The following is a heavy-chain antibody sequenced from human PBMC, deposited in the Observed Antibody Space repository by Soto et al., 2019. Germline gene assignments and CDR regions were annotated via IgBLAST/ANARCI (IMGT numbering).Heavy chain of an antibody. Sequence: GGSLRLSCAASGFTFSNYWMSWVRQAPGKGLEWVANMKQDESEKDYVGSVKGRFTISRDNAKNSLYLQMNSLTTEDTAVYYCARLITPRVLDSWGQGTLVTVSS. D-gene: IGHD1-20*01. CDR3: ARLITPRVLDS. CDR1: GFTFSNYW. V-gene: IGHV3-7*05. CDR2: MKQDESEK. J-gene: IGHJ4*02.